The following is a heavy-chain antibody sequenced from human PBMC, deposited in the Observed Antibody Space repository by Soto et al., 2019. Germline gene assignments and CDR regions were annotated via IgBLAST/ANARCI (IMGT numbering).Heavy chain of an antibody. D-gene: IGHD4-4*01. J-gene: IGHJ4*02. CDR2: ISYTGGST. V-gene: IGHV3-23*01. CDR3: ARGTNPYSPSHEFHY. CDR1: ALTALDHV. Sequence: PVGSLRLSCAMSALTALDHVIDCVRHSPGKWLEWVSGISYTGGSTFYLDSVKGRFTISRDHSKNMVYLQMNDLRAEDTALYYCARGTNPYSPSHEFHYWGRGTQVTVSS.